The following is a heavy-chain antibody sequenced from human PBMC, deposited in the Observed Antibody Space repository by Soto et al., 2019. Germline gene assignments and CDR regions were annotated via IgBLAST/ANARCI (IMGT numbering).Heavy chain of an antibody. CDR1: GGSISSSNW. CDR2: IYHSGST. CDR3: ARLGHY. V-gene: IGHV4-4*02. J-gene: IGHJ4*02. Sequence: QVQLQESGPGLVKPSGTLSLTCAVSGGSISSSNWWSWVRQPPGKGLEWLGEIYHSGSTNYPPSPXRXXTIAVDKAKTQSSLSLSSVTAADTAVYYCARLGHYWGQGTLVTVSS.